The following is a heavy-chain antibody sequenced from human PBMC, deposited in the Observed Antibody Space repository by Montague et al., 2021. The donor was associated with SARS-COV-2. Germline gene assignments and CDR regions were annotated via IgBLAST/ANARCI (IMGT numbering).Heavy chain of an antibody. V-gene: IGHV4-59*01. D-gene: IGHD5-12*01. CDR2: IYYNTGNT. CDR3: SSGTGYDYYFDY. CDR1: GGSISNYY. J-gene: IGHJ4*02. Sequence: SETLSLTCTVAGGSISNYYWNWIRQPPGKGLEWIGYIYYNTGNTNYTPSLQSRIPISLDTSKNLFSLNLRSVTAADTSLYFWSSGTGYDYYFDYWGLGTLVTVSS.